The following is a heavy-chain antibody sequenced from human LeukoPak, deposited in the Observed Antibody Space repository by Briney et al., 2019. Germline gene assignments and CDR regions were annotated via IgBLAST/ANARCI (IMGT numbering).Heavy chain of an antibody. CDR1: GYTFTGYY. V-gene: IGHV1-2*02. Sequence: ASVKVSCKASGYTFTGYYMHWVRQAPGQGLEWMGWINPNSGGTNYAQKFQGRVTMTRDTSISTAYMELSRLRSDDTAVYYCARKFGGRSAGFFDYWGQGTLVTVS. CDR2: INPNSGGT. D-gene: IGHD3-10*01. CDR3: ARKFGGRSAGFFDY. J-gene: IGHJ4*02.